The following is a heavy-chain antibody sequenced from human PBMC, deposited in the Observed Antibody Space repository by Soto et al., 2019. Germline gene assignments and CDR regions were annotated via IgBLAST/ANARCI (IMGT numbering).Heavy chain of an antibody. D-gene: IGHD6-19*01. CDR1: GGTFSSYA. Sequence: QVQLVQSGAEVKKPGSSVKVSCKASGGTFSSYAISWVRQAPGQGLEWTGGIIPIFGTANYAQKFQGRVTITADESTSTAYMELSSLRSEDTAVYYCARTTGYSSGWYGGDFDYWGQGTLVTVSS. J-gene: IGHJ4*02. CDR3: ARTTGYSSGWYGGDFDY. CDR2: IIPIFGTA. V-gene: IGHV1-69*01.